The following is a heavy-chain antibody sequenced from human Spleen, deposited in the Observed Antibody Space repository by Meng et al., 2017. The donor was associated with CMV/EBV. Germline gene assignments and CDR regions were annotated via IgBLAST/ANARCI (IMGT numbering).Heavy chain of an antibody. CDR1: GVSVTSNKW. D-gene: IGHD3-10*02. CDR2: IHHSGST. J-gene: IGHJ5*02. CDR3: ARVPISMFPDNWFDP. Sequence: SGVSVTSNKWWNWVRQAPGKGLEWIAEIHHSGSTNYNPSLKGRVSISLNKSRNQFSLKLTSVTAADTAVYYCARVPISMFPDNWFDPWGQGTLVTVSS. V-gene: IGHV4-4*02.